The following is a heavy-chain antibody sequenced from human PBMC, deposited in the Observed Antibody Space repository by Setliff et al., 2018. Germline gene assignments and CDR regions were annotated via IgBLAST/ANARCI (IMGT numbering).Heavy chain of an antibody. J-gene: IGHJ3*02. CDR2: IYSGGST. CDR1: GFTVSSNY. Sequence: HPGGSLRLSCAASGFTVSSNYMSWVRQAPGKGLEWVSVIYSGGSTYYADSVKGRFTISRDNSKNTLYLQMNSLRAEDTAVYYCARDKFYAFDIWGQGTMVTVSS. V-gene: IGHV3-53*01. CDR3: ARDKFYAFDI.